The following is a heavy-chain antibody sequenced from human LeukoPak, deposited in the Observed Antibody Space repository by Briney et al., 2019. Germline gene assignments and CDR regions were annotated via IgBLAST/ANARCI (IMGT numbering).Heavy chain of an antibody. J-gene: IGHJ6*02. CDR2: INSDGSST. D-gene: IGHD6-19*01. Sequence: GGSLRLSCAASGFAFSSYWMHWVRQAPGKGLVWVSRINSDGSSTSYADSVKGRFTISRDNAKNSLYLQMNSLRAEDTAVYYCARAGSAVAGTGTYYYYGMDVWGQGTTVTVSS. V-gene: IGHV3-74*01. CDR1: GFAFSSYW. CDR3: ARAGSAVAGTGTYYYYGMDV.